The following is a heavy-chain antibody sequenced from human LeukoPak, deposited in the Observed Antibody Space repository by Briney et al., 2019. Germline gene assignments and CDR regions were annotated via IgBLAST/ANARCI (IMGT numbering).Heavy chain of an antibody. CDR1: GFTFDDYA. Sequence: GGSLRLSCAASGFTFDDYAMHWVRQAPGKGLEWVSGISWNSGSIGYADSVKGRFTISRDNAKNSLYLQMNSLRAEDTALYYCAKVSAGYYDSSGYYSDYFDYWGQGTLVTVSS. D-gene: IGHD3-22*01. CDR3: AKVSAGYYDSSGYYSDYFDY. V-gene: IGHV3-9*01. J-gene: IGHJ4*02. CDR2: ISWNSGSI.